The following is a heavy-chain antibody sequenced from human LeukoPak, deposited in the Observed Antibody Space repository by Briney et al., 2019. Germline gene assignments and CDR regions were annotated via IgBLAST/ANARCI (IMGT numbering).Heavy chain of an antibody. Sequence: GGSLRLSCAASGFTFSSYSMNWVRQAPGKGLEWVSYISSSSSTIYYADSVKGRFTISRDNAKNSLYLQMNSLRAEDTAVYYCARMGLEYDILTGYYYYMDVWGKGTTVTVSS. CDR1: GFTFSSYS. D-gene: IGHD3-9*01. J-gene: IGHJ6*03. V-gene: IGHV3-48*01. CDR3: ARMGLEYDILTGYYYYMDV. CDR2: ISSSSSTI.